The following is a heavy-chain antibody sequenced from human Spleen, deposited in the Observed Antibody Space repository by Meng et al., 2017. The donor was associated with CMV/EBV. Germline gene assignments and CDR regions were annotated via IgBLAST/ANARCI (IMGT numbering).Heavy chain of an antibody. J-gene: IGHJ5*02. CDR3: AKENKYFWRGYYTGLSGDNWFDP. D-gene: IGHD3-3*01. CDR1: GFTFDDYA. Sequence: SLKISCAASGFTFDDYAMHWVRQAPGKGLEWVSGISWNSGSIGYADAVKGRFTISRDNAKNLLYLQMNSLRAEETALYYCAKENKYFWRGYYTGLSGDNWFDPWGQGTLVTVSS. CDR2: ISWNSGSI. V-gene: IGHV3-9*01.